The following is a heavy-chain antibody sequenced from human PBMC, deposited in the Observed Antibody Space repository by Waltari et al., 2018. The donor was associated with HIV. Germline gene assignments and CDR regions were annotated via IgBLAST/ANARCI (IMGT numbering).Heavy chain of an antibody. CDR2: VNPSDGGT. CDR3: AAYSSSPADFDC. D-gene: IGHD3-22*01. V-gene: IGHV1-46*01. Sequence: QVQLVQSAAEVKNPGASVNVSCKASGYRFTRYYIHWVRQAPGQGLEWMGVVNPSDGGTTYKQKFQGRVTMTRDASTSTVYVELSSLRSEDTAVYYCAAYSSSPADFDCWGQGTLVTVSS. CDR1: GYRFTRYY. J-gene: IGHJ4*02.